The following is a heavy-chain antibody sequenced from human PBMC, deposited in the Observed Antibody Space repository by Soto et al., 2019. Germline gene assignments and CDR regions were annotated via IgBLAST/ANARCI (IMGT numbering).Heavy chain of an antibody. J-gene: IGHJ6*02. D-gene: IGHD3-3*01. CDR1: GYTFTSYG. CDR2: ISAYNGNT. V-gene: IGHV1-18*04. CDR3: ARENYDFWSGLGYYYGMDV. Sequence: SVKVSCKASGYTFTSYGISWVRQAPGQGLEWMGWISAYNGNTNYAQKLQGRVTMTTDTSTSTAYMELRSLRSDDTAVYYCARENYDFWSGLGYYYGMDVWGQGTTVTVSS.